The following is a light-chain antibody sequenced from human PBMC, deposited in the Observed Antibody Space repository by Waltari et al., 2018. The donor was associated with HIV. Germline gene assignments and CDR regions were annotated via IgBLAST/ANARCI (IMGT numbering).Light chain of an antibody. V-gene: IGKV1-39*01. CDR1: QSISSF. J-gene: IGKJ2*01. CDR3: QQSYSTVYT. CDR2: AAS. Sequence: DIQMTQSPSSLSASVGDTVTITFLASQSISSFLNWFQQKPGKAPKVLIFAASSLQSGVPSRFSCSGSGTDFTLTISSLQPEDFATYYCQQSYSTVYTFGQGTKLEIK.